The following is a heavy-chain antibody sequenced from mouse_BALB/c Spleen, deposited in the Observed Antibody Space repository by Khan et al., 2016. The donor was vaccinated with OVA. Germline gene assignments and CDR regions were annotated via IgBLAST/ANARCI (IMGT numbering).Heavy chain of an antibody. CDR1: GFSLTNYD. D-gene: IGHD1-1*01. V-gene: IGHV2-9-2*01. CDR3: VRRCNYYGSFYWYFDV. J-gene: IGHJ1*01. CDR2: IWTGGGT. Sequence: QVQLKESGPGLVAPSQSLSITCTVSGFSLTNYDISWIRQPPGKGLEWLGVIWTGGGTNYNSAFMSRLSISKDNYKSQVFLKMNRLQSDATAIYYCVRRCNYYGSFYWYFDVWGAGTTVTVSS.